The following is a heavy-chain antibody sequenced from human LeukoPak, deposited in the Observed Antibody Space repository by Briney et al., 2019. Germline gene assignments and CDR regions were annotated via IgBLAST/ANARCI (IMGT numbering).Heavy chain of an antibody. D-gene: IGHD2-2*01. J-gene: IGHJ4*02. CDR1: GFTFRSYA. Sequence: GGSLRLSRAASGFTFRSYAMSWVRQAPGKGLEWVSAISGSGGITYYADSVKGRFTMSRDNFKNTLYLQMNSLRAEDTAVYYCAKVSRFAVVPAAMLDYWGQGIQVTVSS. CDR2: ISGSGGIT. CDR3: AKVSRFAVVPAAMLDY. V-gene: IGHV3-23*01.